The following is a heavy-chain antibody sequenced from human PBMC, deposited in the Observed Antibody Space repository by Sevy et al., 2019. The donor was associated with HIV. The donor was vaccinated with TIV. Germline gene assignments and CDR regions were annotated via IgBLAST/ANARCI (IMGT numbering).Heavy chain of an antibody. CDR3: AKGSPQLERLSSYYYYGMDV. J-gene: IGHJ6*02. CDR1: GFTFSSYA. V-gene: IGHV3-23*01. Sequence: GGSLRLSCAASGFTFSSYAMSWVRQAPGKGLEWVSAISGSGGSTYYADSVKGRFTISRDNSKNTLYLQMNSLRAEDTAVYYCAKGSPQLERLSSYYYYGMDVWGQGTTVTVSS. D-gene: IGHD1-1*01. CDR2: ISGSGGST.